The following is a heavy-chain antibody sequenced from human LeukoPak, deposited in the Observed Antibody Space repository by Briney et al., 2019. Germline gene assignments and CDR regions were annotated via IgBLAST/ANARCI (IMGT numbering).Heavy chain of an antibody. V-gene: IGHV3-7*03. Sequence: PGGSLRLSCVASGFTFGKYWMSWVRQAPGKGLEWVANIKLDGSEKNYVDSVKGRFTISRDNAKNSLYLQMNSLRAEDTAVYYCARARRVRGVIGYFDYWGQGTLVTVSS. CDR2: IKLDGSEK. J-gene: IGHJ4*02. D-gene: IGHD3-10*01. CDR1: GFTFGKYW. CDR3: ARARRVRGVIGYFDY.